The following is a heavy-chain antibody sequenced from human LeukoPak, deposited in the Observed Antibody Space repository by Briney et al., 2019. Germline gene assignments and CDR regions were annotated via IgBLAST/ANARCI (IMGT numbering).Heavy chain of an antibody. J-gene: IGHJ4*02. CDR3: ARETRRGTNFDY. V-gene: IGHV3-48*01. CDR1: GFTFSDYS. Sequence: GGSLRLSCAASGFTFSDYSMNWVRQAPGKGLEWVSFISSSSSTIYYADSVKGRFTISRDSAQNSVYLQMNSLRAEDTAVYYCARETRRGTNFDYWGQGTQVTVSS. CDR2: ISSSSSTI.